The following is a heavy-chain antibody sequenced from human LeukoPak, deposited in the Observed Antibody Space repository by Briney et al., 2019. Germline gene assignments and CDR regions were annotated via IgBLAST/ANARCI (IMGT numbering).Heavy chain of an antibody. D-gene: IGHD5-18*01. Sequence: GGSLRLSCAASGFTFSSYSMNWVRQAPGKGLEWVSDVIWNGGRTGYADSVKGRFTISRDNAKDSLYLQMNNLRPEDTALYYCAKASGYSFGHFDYWGQGTLVTVSS. CDR3: AKASGYSFGHFDY. V-gene: IGHV3-9*01. J-gene: IGHJ4*02. CDR1: GFTFSSYS. CDR2: VIWNGGRT.